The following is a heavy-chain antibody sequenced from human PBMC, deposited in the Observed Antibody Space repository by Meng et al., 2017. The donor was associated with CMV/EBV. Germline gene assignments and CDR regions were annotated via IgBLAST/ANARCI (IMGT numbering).Heavy chain of an antibody. Sequence: GSSWGRQAPGEGLEWMGWSSAYNGNTNYAQKLQGRDTMNTDTSTSTAYMELRSLRSEDTAVYYCARVIPSSGYCSSTSCYTSWFDPWGQGTLVTVSS. CDR1: G. J-gene: IGHJ5*02. CDR3: ARVIPSSGYCSSTSCYTSWFDP. D-gene: IGHD2-2*02. CDR2: SSAYNGNT. V-gene: IGHV1-18*01.